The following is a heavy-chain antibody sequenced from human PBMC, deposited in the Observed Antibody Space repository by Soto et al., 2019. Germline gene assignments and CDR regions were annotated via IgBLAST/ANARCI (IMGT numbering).Heavy chain of an antibody. J-gene: IGHJ6*02. CDR3: ARTSAAGKYYYGMDV. CDR2: IYPGDSDT. V-gene: IGHV5-51*01. Sequence: PGESLKISCKGSGYSFTSSWIGWVRQMPGKGLEWMGIIYPGDSDTRYSPSFQGQVTISADKSISTAYLQWSSLKASDTAMYYCARTSAAGKYYYGMDVWGQGTTVTVSS. D-gene: IGHD6-13*01. CDR1: GYSFTSSW.